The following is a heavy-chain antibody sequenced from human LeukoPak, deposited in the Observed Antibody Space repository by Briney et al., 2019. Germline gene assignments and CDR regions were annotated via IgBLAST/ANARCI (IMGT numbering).Heavy chain of an antibody. D-gene: IGHD3-22*01. V-gene: IGHV3-66*04. CDR3: ARHDSSGYPPMDV. J-gene: IGHJ6*02. Sequence: GGSLRLSSAASGFTVSSNYMSWVRHAQEKGLEWVSVVYSGGTTYYADSVKDTFTISRDNSKNTLYLQMNNLRAEDTAVYDCARHDSSGYPPMDVWGQGTTVTVSS. CDR2: VYSGGTT. CDR1: GFTVSSNY.